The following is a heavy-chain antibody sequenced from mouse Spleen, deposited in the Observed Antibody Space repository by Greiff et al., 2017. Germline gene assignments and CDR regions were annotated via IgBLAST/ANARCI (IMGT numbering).Heavy chain of an antibody. CDR3: ATYYRYDGFAY. CDR1: GFTFSSYA. V-gene: IGHV5-9-3*01. CDR2: ISSGGSYT. Sequence: EVQLVESGGGLVKPGGSLKLSCAASGFTFSSYAMSWVRQTPEKRLEWVATISSGGSYTYYPDSVKGRFTISRDNAKNTLYLQMSSLRSEDTAMYYCATYYRYDGFAYWGQGTLVTVSA. D-gene: IGHD2-14*01. J-gene: IGHJ3*01.